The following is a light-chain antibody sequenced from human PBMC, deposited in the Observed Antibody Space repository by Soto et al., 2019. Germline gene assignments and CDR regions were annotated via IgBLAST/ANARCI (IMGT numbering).Light chain of an antibody. Sequence: QLVLTQPRSVSGSPGQSVTISCTGTSSDVGAYIYVSWYQQYPAKAPKVMIYDVGSRPSGVPDRFSGSKSGNTASLTISGLQAEEEAVYFCCSYAGNKTVVFGGGTKLTVL. CDR3: CSYAGNKTVV. J-gene: IGLJ3*02. CDR1: SSDVGAYIY. CDR2: DVG. V-gene: IGLV2-11*01.